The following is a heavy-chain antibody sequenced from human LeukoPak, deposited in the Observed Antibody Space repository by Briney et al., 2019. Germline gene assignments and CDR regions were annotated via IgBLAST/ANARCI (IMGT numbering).Heavy chain of an antibody. J-gene: IGHJ4*02. CDR1: GGSFSGYC. Sequence: SATLSLTCAVYGGSFSGYCWSWIRQHPGKGLEWIGEINHSGSTNYNPSLKSRVTISVDTSKNQFSLKLSSVTAADTAVYYCAGVSGTNPTYYYDSSGYYYFDWGQGTLVTVSS. D-gene: IGHD3-22*01. V-gene: IGHV4-34*01. CDR2: INHSGST. CDR3: AGVSGTNPTYYYDSSGYYYFD.